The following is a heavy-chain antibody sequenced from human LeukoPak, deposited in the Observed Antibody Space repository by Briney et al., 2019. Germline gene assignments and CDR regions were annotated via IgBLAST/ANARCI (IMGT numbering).Heavy chain of an antibody. D-gene: IGHD3-10*01. J-gene: IGHJ6*02. CDR3: ARHGYFGSGSTYYYYGMDV. CDR1: GGSISSYY. CDR2: IYYSGSI. V-gene: IGHV4-59*08. Sequence: PSETLSLTCTVSGGSISSYYWSWIRQPPGKGLEWIGYIYYSGSINYNPSLKSRVTISVDASENQFSLKLSSVTAADTAVYYCARHGYFGSGSTYYYYGMDVWGQGTTVTVSS.